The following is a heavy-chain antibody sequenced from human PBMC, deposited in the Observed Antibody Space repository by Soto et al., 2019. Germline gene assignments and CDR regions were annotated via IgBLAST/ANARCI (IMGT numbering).Heavy chain of an antibody. Sequence: GASVKVSCKASGGTFSSYAISWVRQAPGQGHEWLGGIIPIFGTANYAQKFQGRVTITADKSTSTAYMELSSLRSEDTAVYYCARGYTSRASITIFGVVRYGMDVWGQGTTVTVSS. CDR1: GGTFSSYA. CDR3: ARGYTSRASITIFGVVRYGMDV. D-gene: IGHD3-3*01. V-gene: IGHV1-69*06. CDR2: IIPIFGTA. J-gene: IGHJ6*02.